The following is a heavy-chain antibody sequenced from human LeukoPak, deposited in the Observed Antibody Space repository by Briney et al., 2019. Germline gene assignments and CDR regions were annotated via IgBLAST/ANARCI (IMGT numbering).Heavy chain of an antibody. Sequence: PSETLSLTCTVSGYSISSGYYWGWIRQPPGKGLEWIGEIYHSGSTNYNPSLKSRVTISVDKSKNQFSLKLSSVTAADTAVYYCASQSPGIAAERVDYWGQGTLVTVSS. CDR1: GYSISSGYY. V-gene: IGHV4-38-2*02. J-gene: IGHJ4*02. CDR3: ASQSPGIAAERVDY. CDR2: IYHSGST. D-gene: IGHD6-25*01.